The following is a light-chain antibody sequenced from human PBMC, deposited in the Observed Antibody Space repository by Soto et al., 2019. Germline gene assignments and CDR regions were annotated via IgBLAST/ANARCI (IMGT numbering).Light chain of an antibody. V-gene: IGLV1-40*01. J-gene: IGLJ2*01. CDR2: GNT. Sequence: QSALTQPPSVSGAPGQRVTISCTGSSSNIGAGYDVHWYQQLPGRAPKLLIYGNTNRPSRVPDRFSGSKSGTSASLAITGLQAEDEADYYCLSFDSSLSVVFGGGTKLTVL. CDR3: LSFDSSLSVV. CDR1: SSNIGAGYD.